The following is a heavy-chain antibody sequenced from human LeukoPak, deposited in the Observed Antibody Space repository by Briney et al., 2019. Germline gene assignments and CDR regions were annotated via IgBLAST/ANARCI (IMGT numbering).Heavy chain of an antibody. CDR3: AKWGDYDVLTGYYVSDY. CDR2: ITGSGGNT. Sequence: GGSLRLSCAASGFTFSNYAMSWVRQAPGKGLEWVSAITGSGGNTYYADSVKGRFTISRDNSKNTVFLQMNSLRAEDTAIYYCAKWGDYDVLTGYYVSDYWGQGTLVTVSS. J-gene: IGHJ4*02. V-gene: IGHV3-23*01. CDR1: GFTFSNYA. D-gene: IGHD3-9*01.